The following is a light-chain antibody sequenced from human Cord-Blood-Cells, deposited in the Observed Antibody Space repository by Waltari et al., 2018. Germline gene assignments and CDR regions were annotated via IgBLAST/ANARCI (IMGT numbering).Light chain of an antibody. V-gene: IGKV1-33*01. Sequence: DIQMTQSPSTLSASVGDRVTITCQASQDISNYLKWYQEKPGKAPKLLIYDASNLETGVPSRFSGSGSGTDFTCTISSLQPEDIATYYCQQYDNLITFGQGTRLEIK. CDR2: DAS. J-gene: IGKJ5*01. CDR3: QQYDNLIT. CDR1: QDISNY.